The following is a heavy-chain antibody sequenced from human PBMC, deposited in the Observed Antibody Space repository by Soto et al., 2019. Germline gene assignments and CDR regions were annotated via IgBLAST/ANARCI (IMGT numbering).Heavy chain of an antibody. J-gene: IGHJ4*02. CDR3: AKDCRAVAVRCLDFDY. CDR1: GFTFSSYG. Sequence: QVQLVESGGGVVQPGRSLRLSCAASGFTFSSYGMHWVRQAPGKGLEWVAVISYDGSNKYYADSVKGRFTISRDNSKNTLYLQMNSLRAEDTAVYYCAKDCRAVAVRCLDFDYWGQGTLVTVSS. V-gene: IGHV3-30*18. CDR2: ISYDGSNK. D-gene: IGHD6-19*01.